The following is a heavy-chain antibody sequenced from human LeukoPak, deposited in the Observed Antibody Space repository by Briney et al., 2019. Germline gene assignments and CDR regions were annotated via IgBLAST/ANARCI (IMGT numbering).Heavy chain of an antibody. CDR1: AGSISTYY. J-gene: IGHJ4*02. V-gene: IGHV4-59*01. D-gene: IGHD2-15*01. CDR2: NHNSGRT. Sequence: SETLSLTCTVSAGSISTYYWSWIRQPPGKGLEWIGYNHNSGRTYYNPSLNTRVTISVDTSNNQFSLKLSSVTAADTAVYYCARETCSGGSCAFDYWGQGTLVTVSS. CDR3: ARETCSGGSCAFDY.